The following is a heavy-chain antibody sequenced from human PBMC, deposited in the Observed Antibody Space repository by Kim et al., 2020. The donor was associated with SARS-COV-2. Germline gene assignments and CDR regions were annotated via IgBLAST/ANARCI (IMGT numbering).Heavy chain of an antibody. CDR3: ARGLAVGSGSYYEDWFDP. CDR1: GYTFTSYD. V-gene: IGHV1-8*01. CDR2: MNPNSGNT. Sequence: ASVKVSCKVSGYTFTSYDINWVRQATGQGLEWMGWMNPNSGNTGYAQKFQGRVTMTRNTSISTAYMELSSLRSEDTAVYYCARGLAVGSGSYYEDWFDPWGQGTLVTVSS. D-gene: IGHD3-10*01. J-gene: IGHJ5*02.